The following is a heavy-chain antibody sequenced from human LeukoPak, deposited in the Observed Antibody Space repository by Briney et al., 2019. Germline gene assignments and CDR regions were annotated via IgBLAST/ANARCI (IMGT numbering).Heavy chain of an antibody. CDR1: GFTFSSFA. CDR2: ISYDGTNK. CDR3: ARGRSNGYIVATIDD. Sequence: GGSLRLSCAASGFTFSSFAVHWVRQAPGKGLEWVAVISYDGTNKYHADSVKGRFTISRDNSKNTLYLQMNSLRPEDTAVYYCARGRSNGYIVATIDDWGQGTLVTVSS. D-gene: IGHD5-12*01. V-gene: IGHV3-30*04. J-gene: IGHJ4*02.